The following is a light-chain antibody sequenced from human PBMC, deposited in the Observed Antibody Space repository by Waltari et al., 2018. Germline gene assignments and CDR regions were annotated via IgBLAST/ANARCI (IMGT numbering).Light chain of an antibody. CDR2: TAS. Sequence: DIQMTQSPSSLSASVGDRVSVTCRASQTISKYLNWYQQKPGKAPKLLIYTASNLQSGVPSRFSGSGSGTDFTLTISSLQPEDFATYYWQQSYTTPRTFGPGTKVDIK. CDR1: QTISKY. CDR3: QQSYTTPRT. V-gene: IGKV1-39*01. J-gene: IGKJ3*01.